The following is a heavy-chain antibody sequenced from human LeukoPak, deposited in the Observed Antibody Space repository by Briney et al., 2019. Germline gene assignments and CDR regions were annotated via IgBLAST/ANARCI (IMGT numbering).Heavy chain of an antibody. D-gene: IGHD2-15*01. CDR1: GFTFSSYG. CDR2: ISYDGRKE. Sequence: PGRSLRLSCAASGFTFSSYGMHWVRQAPGKGLEWVAVISYDGRKEYSADSVKGRFTISRDNSKNTLYLQMNSLRAEDTAVYYCARDLVVVADYDYYYGMDVWGQGTTVTVSS. J-gene: IGHJ6*02. V-gene: IGHV3-30*03. CDR3: ARDLVVVADYDYYYGMDV.